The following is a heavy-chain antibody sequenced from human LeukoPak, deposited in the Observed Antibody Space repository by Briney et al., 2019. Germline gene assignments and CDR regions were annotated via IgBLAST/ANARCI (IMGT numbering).Heavy chain of an antibody. CDR3: AGGQNPSKANY. CDR1: GGSISSYY. D-gene: IGHD1-14*01. Sequence: SETLSLTCTVSGGSISSYYWSWIRQPPGKGLEWIGYIYYSGSSNYNPSLKSRVTMSVDTSKNQFSLKLTSVTAADTAVYYCAGGQNPSKANYRGQGTLVTVSS. J-gene: IGHJ4*02. V-gene: IGHV4-59*01. CDR2: IYYSGSS.